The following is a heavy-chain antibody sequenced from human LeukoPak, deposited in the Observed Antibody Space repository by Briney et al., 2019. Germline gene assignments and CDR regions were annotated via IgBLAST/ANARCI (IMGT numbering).Heavy chain of an antibody. V-gene: IGHV4-59*01. CDR1: LGAISSFT. D-gene: IGHD2-15*01. Sequence: LQTLSLSCTLSLGAISSFTWRWIRQPPEKGQERIGYIYSSGSNNYNPSLKSRVTISVGRSKNEFSLKLSSVTAADTAVYYFARAGYKQYYFDYWGQGALVSVSS. CDR2: IYSSGSN. J-gene: IGHJ4*02. CDR3: ARAGYKQYYFDY.